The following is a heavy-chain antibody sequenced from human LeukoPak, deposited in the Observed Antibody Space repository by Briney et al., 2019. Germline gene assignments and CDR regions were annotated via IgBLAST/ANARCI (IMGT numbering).Heavy chain of an antibody. CDR2: ISPCNGNT. J-gene: IGHJ4*02. CDR3: ARGPHERSGYPDD. CDR1: GYTFNTYG. D-gene: IGHD3-22*01. Sequence: ASVKVSCKPSGYTFNTYGITWVRQAPGQGLEWMGWISPCNGNTNYAQKFQGRVTLTTDTSTSTAYMELRSLRSDDTAVYYCARGPHERSGYPDDWGQGTLVIVSS. V-gene: IGHV1-18*01.